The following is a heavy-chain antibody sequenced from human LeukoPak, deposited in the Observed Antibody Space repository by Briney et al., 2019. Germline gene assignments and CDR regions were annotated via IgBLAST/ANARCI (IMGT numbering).Heavy chain of an antibody. Sequence: GGSLRLSCAASGFTFSSYSMNWVRQAPGKGLEWVSSISSSSSYIYYADSVKGRFTISRDNAKNSLYLQMNSLRAEDTAVYYCARVPMVRGVPLYFQHWGQGTLVTVSS. V-gene: IGHV3-21*01. CDR3: ARVPMVRGVPLYFQH. D-gene: IGHD3-10*01. J-gene: IGHJ1*01. CDR2: ISSSSSYI. CDR1: GFTFSSYS.